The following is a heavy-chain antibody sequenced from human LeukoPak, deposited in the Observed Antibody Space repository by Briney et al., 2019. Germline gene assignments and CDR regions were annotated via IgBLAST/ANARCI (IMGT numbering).Heavy chain of an antibody. CDR2: IIPILGIA. J-gene: IGHJ5*02. V-gene: IGHV1-69*04. D-gene: IGHD2-2*02. CDR1: GYTFTRYY. Sequence: SVKVSCKASGYTFTRYYMHWVRQAPGQGLEWMGRIIPILGIANYAQKLQSRVTITADKSTSTAYMELGNLRSEDTDAYYCARDEGYCSRTSCYTFWFDRWGQGAQVTDSS. CDR3: ARDEGYCSRTSCYTFWFDR.